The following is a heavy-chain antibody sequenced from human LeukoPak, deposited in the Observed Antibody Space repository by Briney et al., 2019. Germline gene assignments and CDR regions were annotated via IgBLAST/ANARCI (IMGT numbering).Heavy chain of an antibody. J-gene: IGHJ3*02. CDR1: GFTFSSYW. V-gene: IGHV3-7*01. CDR2: IKQDESEK. D-gene: IGHD3-22*01. CDR3: ARHPYYYDSSGYAFDI. Sequence: GGSLRLSCSASGFTFSSYWMSWVRQAPGKGLEWAANIKQDESEKYYVDSVKGRFSISRDNAKNSLYLQMNSLRAEDTAVYYCARHPYYYDSSGYAFDIWGQGTMVTVSS.